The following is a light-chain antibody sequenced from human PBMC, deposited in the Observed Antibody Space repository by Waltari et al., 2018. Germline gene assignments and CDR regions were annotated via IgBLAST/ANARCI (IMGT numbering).Light chain of an antibody. Sequence: EIMLTQSPGTLSLSPGERATLACSASQSITKYLARYQQKPRQAPRLLIYDASIRATGIPDRFSGSGYGTDFSLTISRLEPEDYAVYYCQKYGSLPATFGRGTKVEIK. CDR2: DAS. CDR1: QSITKY. V-gene: IGKV3-20*01. J-gene: IGKJ1*01. CDR3: QKYGSLPAT.